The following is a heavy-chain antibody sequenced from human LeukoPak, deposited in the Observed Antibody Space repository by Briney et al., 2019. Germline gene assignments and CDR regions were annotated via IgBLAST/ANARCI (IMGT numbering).Heavy chain of an antibody. CDR3: AGYGIEMATITGFDY. CDR2: INPNSGGT. CDR1: GYSFTSHY. J-gene: IGHJ4*02. D-gene: IGHD5-24*01. Sequence: ASVKVSCKASGYSFTSHYMHWVRQAPGQGLEWMGWINPNSGGTNYAQKFQGRVTMTRDTSISTAYMELSRLRSDDTAVYYCAGYGIEMATITGFDYWGQGTLVTVSS. V-gene: IGHV1-2*02.